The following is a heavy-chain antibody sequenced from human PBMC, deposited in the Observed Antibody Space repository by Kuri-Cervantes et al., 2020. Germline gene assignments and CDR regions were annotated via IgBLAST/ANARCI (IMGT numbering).Heavy chain of an antibody. CDR2: ISYDGSNK. Sequence: LSLTCAASGFTFSSYAMHWVRQAPGKGLGWVAVISYDGSNKYYADSVKGRFTISRDNSKNALYLQMNSLRAEDTAVYYCARDGSLKGYGDYPDFWGQGTLVTVSS. V-gene: IGHV3-30-3*01. D-gene: IGHD4-17*01. CDR3: ARDGSLKGYGDYPDF. CDR1: GFTFSSYA. J-gene: IGHJ4*02.